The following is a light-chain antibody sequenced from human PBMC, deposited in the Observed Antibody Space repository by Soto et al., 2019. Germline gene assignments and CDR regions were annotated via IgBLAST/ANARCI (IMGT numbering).Light chain of an antibody. CDR3: QQYGSSLWT. CDR1: QIVSSNY. CDR2: GAS. Sequence: LLTQSLGTLSFSPGERATLSCRASQIVSSNYLAWYQQKPGQGPRLLIYGASSRATGIPDRFSGSGSGADFTLTISRLEPEDFAMYYCQQYGSSLWTFGLGTKVDIK. V-gene: IGKV3-20*01. J-gene: IGKJ1*01.